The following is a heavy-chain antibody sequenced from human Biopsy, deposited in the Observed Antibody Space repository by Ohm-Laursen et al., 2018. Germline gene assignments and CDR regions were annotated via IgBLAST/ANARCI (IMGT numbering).Heavy chain of an antibody. Sequence: SVKVSCKFSGYSVTELSMHWVRQAPGQGLEWMGGFAPENGRIVYSQKFQGRVTMTEDTSTNTAYMEVWRLRSDDTAVYYCAADINVWNVNYWGQGTQVIVSS. CDR1: GYSVTELS. CDR2: FAPENGRI. V-gene: IGHV1-24*01. J-gene: IGHJ4*02. D-gene: IGHD1-1*01. CDR3: AADINVWNVNY.